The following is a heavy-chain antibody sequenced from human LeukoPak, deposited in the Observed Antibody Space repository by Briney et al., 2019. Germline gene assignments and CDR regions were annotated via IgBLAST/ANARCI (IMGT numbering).Heavy chain of an antibody. V-gene: IGHV3-23*01. CDR1: GFNFGANT. CDR3: AKEVWWD. Sequence: PGGSLRLSCTASGFNFGANTMTWVRQAPGKGLEWVSSITASGGNTFYSDSVKGRSTISGDNSKNTLFLQMNSLRVEDTATYYCAKEVWWDWGQGTLVTVSS. CDR2: ITASGGNT. D-gene: IGHD2-8*02. J-gene: IGHJ4*02.